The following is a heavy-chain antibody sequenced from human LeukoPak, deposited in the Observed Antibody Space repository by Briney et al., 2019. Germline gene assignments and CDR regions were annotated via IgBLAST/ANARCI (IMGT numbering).Heavy chain of an antibody. CDR3: AREGGLDV. J-gene: IGHJ6*02. CDR2: INHNGNVN. CDR1: GFTSVNYA. V-gene: IGHV3-7*03. Sequence: GGSLRLSCAATGFTSVNYAMSWARQAPGKGLEWVASINHNGNVNYYVDSVKGRFTISRDNAKNSLYLQMSNLRAEDTAVYFCAREGGLDVWGQGATVTVSS.